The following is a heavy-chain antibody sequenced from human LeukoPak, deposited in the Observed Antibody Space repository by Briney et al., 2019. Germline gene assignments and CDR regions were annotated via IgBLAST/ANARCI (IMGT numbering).Heavy chain of an antibody. D-gene: IGHD2-15*01. Sequence: GASVKVSCKASGYTFTDYYMHWVRQAPGQGLEWMGRINPNSGGTNYAQKFQGRVTMTRDTSISTAYMELSRLRSDDTAVYYCAAPGYCSGGSCYPNWFDPWGQGTLVTVSS. CDR3: AAPGYCSGGSCYPNWFDP. CDR2: INPNSGGT. V-gene: IGHV1-2*06. CDR1: GYTFTDYY. J-gene: IGHJ5*02.